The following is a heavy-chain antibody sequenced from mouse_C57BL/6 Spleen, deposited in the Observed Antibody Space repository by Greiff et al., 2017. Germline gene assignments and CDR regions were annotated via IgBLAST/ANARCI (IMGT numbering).Heavy chain of an antibody. CDR3: AFTTVVAYYAMDY. CDR2: IDPSDSYT. J-gene: IGHJ4*01. D-gene: IGHD1-1*01. CDR1: GYTFTSYW. Sequence: QVQLKQPGAELVMPGASVKLSCKASGYTFTSYWMHWVKQRPGQGLEWIGEIDPSDSYTNYNQKFKGKSTLTVDKSSSTAYMQLSSLTSEDSAVYYCAFTTVVAYYAMDYWGQGTSVTVSS. V-gene: IGHV1-69*01.